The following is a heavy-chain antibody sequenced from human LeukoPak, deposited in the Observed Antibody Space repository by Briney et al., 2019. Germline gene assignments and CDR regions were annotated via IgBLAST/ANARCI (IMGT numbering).Heavy chain of an antibody. V-gene: IGHV3-21*01. Sequence: GALRLSCAASGFTFSSYSMNWVRQAPGKGLEWVSSISSSSSYIYYADSVKGRFTISRGNAKNSLYLQMNSLRAEDTAVYYCARVLSEYSYSFDYWGQGTLVTVSS. D-gene: IGHD5-18*01. CDR2: ISSSSSYI. J-gene: IGHJ4*02. CDR3: ARVLSEYSYSFDY. CDR1: GFTFSSYS.